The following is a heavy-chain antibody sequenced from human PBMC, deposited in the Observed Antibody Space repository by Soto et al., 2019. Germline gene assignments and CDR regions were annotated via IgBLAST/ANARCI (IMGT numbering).Heavy chain of an antibody. V-gene: IGHV4-59*01. J-gene: IGHJ4*02. D-gene: IGHD3-22*01. CDR3: ARTRGDYDSSGYYYGGGVDY. Sequence: LSLTCTVSGGSISSYYWSWIRQPPGKGLEWIGYIYYSGSTNYNPSLKSRVTISVDTSKNQFSLKLSSVTAADTAVYYCARTRGDYDSSGYYYGGGVDYWGQGTLVTVSS. CDR1: GGSISSYY. CDR2: IYYSGST.